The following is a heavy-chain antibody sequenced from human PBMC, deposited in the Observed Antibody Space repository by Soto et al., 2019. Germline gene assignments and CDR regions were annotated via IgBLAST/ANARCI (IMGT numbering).Heavy chain of an antibody. V-gene: IGHV1-58*01. CDR1: GFTFTSSA. J-gene: IGHJ6*02. Sequence: SVKVSCKASGFTFTSSAVQWVRQAREQRLEWIGWIVVGSGNTNYAQKFQERVTITRDMSTSTAYMELRSLRSDDTAVYYCARDQTFGATEDYYGMDVWGQGTTVTVSS. CDR3: ARDQTFGATEDYYGMDV. D-gene: IGHD1-26*01. CDR2: IVVGSGNT.